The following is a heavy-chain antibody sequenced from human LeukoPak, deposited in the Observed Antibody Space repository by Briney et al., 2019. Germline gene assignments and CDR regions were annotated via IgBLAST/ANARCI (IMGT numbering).Heavy chain of an antibody. CDR2: IKQDGSEK. Sequence: GGTLRLSCAASGVTFSSYWMNWVRQAPGKGLEWVANIKQDGSEKNYVDSVKGRFTISRDNAKNSLYLQMNSLRAEDTAVYYCRVFAETADYWGPGTLVTVSS. J-gene: IGHJ4*02. D-gene: IGHD1-1*01. CDR1: GVTFSSYW. CDR3: RVFAETADY. V-gene: IGHV3-7*01.